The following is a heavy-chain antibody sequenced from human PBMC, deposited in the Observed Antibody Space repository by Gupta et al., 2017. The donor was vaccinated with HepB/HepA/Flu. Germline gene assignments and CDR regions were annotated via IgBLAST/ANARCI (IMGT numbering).Heavy chain of an antibody. D-gene: IGHD3-10*01. CDR3: AKDREAWFGESENDY. J-gene: IGHJ4*02. V-gene: IGHV3-30*18. CDR1: GFTFSSYG. Sequence: QVQLVESGGGVVQPWRSLRLSCSASGFTFSSYGMHWVRQAPGKGLEWVAVISYDGSNKYYADSVKGRFTISRDNSKNTLYLQMNSLRAEDTAVYYCAKDREAWFGESENDYWGQGTLVTVSS. CDR2: ISYDGSNK.